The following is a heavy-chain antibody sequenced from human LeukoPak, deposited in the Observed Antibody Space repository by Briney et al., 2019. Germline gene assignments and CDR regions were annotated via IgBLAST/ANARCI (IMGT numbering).Heavy chain of an antibody. CDR1: GFTFSSYA. CDR3: ARGYYYGRGRVPCYFDY. V-gene: IGHV3-23*01. Sequence: PGGSLRLSCAASGFTFSSYAMSWVRQAPGKGLEWVSAISGSGGSTYYADSVKGRFTISRDNSKNTLYLQMNSLRAEDTAVYYCARGYYYGRGRVPCYFDYWGQGTLVTVSS. J-gene: IGHJ4*02. D-gene: IGHD3-10*01. CDR2: ISGSGGST.